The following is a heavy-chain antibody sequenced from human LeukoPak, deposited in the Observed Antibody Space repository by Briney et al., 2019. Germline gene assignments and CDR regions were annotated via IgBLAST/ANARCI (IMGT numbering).Heavy chain of an antibody. J-gene: IGHJ6*03. CDR3: AKDINVGLRFFDWYLDV. Sequence: PGRSLRLSCAASGFTFDDYAMHWVRQAPGKGLEWVSGISWNSYSIAYGDSVKGRFTISRDNAKNSLYLQMDSLTPEDTALYYCAKDINVGLRFFDWYLDVWGKGTTVTISS. V-gene: IGHV3-9*01. CDR1: GFTFDDYA. D-gene: IGHD3-9*01. CDR2: ISWNSYSI.